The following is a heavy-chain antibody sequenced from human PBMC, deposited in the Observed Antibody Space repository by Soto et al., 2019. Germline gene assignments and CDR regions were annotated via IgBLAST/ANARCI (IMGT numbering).Heavy chain of an antibody. J-gene: IGHJ4*02. CDR3: ARGRGGIAAPMGPSAYSDY. CDR1: GWSFIGYY. Sequence: ADTRSLTCSVYGWSFIGYYWSWVRQRPGNWLEWIGEINHSGSTNYNPSLKSRVTISVDTSKNQFSLKLSSVTAADTAVYYCARGRGGIAAPMGPSAYSDYWGQGTLVTVSS. CDR2: INHSGST. D-gene: IGHD6-13*01. V-gene: IGHV4-34*01.